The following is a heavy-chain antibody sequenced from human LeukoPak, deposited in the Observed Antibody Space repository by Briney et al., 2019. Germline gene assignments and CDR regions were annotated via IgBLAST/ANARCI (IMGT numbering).Heavy chain of an antibody. CDR3: ARAYYDNVWGTYRRFDP. CDR1: GGSISSYY. CDR2: IFYSGST. D-gene: IGHD3-16*01. J-gene: IGHJ5*02. V-gene: IGHV4-59*01. Sequence: PSETLSLTCTVSGGSISSYYWSWIRQPPGKGPEWIGYIFYSGSTNYNPSLKSRVTISLDMSKTQVSLKLSSVTAADTAVYYCARAYYDNVWGTYRRFDPWGQGTLVTVSS.